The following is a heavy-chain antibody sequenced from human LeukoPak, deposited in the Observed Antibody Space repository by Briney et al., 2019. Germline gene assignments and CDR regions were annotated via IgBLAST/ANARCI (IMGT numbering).Heavy chain of an antibody. Sequence: SETLSLTCAVYGGSFSGYYWSWIRQPPGKGLEWIGEINHSGSTNYNPSLKSRVTISADTSKNQFSLKLSSVTAADTAVYYCARGGYSYGRYYYYGMDVWGQGTTVTVSS. V-gene: IGHV4-34*01. CDR3: ARGGYSYGRYYYYGMDV. CDR2: INHSGST. D-gene: IGHD5-18*01. J-gene: IGHJ6*02. CDR1: GGSFSGYY.